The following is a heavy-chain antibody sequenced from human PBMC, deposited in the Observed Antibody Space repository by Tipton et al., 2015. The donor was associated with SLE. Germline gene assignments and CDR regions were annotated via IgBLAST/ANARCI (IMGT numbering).Heavy chain of an antibody. Sequence: LSLTCAVSGGSISSGYWWSWVRQAPGKGLEWVSVIYSGGITYYADSVKGRFTISRDNSKNTLYLQMNSLRAEDTAVYYCARGGNWFDPWGQGTLVTVSS. CDR2: IYSGGIT. V-gene: IGHV3-66*02. CDR1: GGSISSGY. J-gene: IGHJ5*02. CDR3: ARGGNWFDP.